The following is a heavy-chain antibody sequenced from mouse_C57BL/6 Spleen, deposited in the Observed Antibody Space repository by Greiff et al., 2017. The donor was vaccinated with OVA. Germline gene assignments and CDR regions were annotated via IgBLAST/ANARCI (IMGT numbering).Heavy chain of an antibody. D-gene: IGHD3-1*01. J-gene: IGHJ3*01. CDR3: ARSGPFAY. Sequence: VKLQQPGAELVMPGASVKLSCKASGYTFTSYWMHWVKQRPGQGLEWIGEIDPSDSYTNYNQKFKGKSTLTVDKSSSTAYMQLSSLTSEDSAVYYCARSGPFAYWGQGTLVTVSA. CDR1: GYTFTSYW. CDR2: IDPSDSYT. V-gene: IGHV1-69*01.